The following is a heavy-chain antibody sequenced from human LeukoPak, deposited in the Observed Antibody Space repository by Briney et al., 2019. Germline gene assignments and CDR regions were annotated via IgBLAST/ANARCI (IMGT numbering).Heavy chain of an antibody. J-gene: IGHJ5*01. Sequence: PSETLSLTCTVSGGSISSYYWSWIRQPPGKGLEWIGYIYYSGGTNYNPSLKSRVTISVDTSKNQFSLTLNSVTAADTAVYFCARYGASGYYQRWFDSWGQGTLVTVSS. CDR3: ARYGASGYYQRWFDS. D-gene: IGHD3-22*01. V-gene: IGHV4-59*01. CDR1: GGSISSYY. CDR2: IYYSGGT.